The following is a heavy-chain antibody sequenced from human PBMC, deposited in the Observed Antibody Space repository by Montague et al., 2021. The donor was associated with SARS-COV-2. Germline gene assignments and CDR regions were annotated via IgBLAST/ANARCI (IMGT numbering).Heavy chain of an antibody. D-gene: IGHD3-22*01. V-gene: IGHV4-59*01. J-gene: IGHJ6*02. CDR2: IYYSGST. CDR1: GGSISSYY. CDR3: ARDRTYYYDSSGYYYGIYYYYGMDV. Sequence: SETLSLTCTVSGGSISSYYWSWIRQPPGKGLEWIGYIYYSGSTNYNPSLKSRVTISVDTSKNQFSLKLSSVTAADTAVYYCARDRTYYYDSSGYYYGIYYYYGMDVWGQGTTVTVSS.